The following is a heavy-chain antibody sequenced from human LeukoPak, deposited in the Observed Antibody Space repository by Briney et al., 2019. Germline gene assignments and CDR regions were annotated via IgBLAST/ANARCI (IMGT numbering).Heavy chain of an antibody. V-gene: IGHV4-39*07. Sequence: SETLSLTCTVSGGSISSSPYYWGWIRQPPGKGLEWIGSIYSSGRTNYNPSLKSRVTISGDTSKNQFSLKLSSVTAADTAVYYCARGRYNYALEDYFDYWGQGTLVTVSS. CDR1: GGSISSSPYY. CDR2: IYSSGRT. D-gene: IGHD5-18*01. CDR3: ARGRYNYALEDYFDY. J-gene: IGHJ4*02.